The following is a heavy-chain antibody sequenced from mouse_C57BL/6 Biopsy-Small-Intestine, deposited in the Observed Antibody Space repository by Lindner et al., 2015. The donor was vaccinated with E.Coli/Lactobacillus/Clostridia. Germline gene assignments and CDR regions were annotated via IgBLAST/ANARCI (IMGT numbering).Heavy chain of an antibody. Sequence: SVKVSCKVSGDTLSELPMHWVRQVPGKGLEWMGGFHPADGETIYAQKFQGRLTVTEDTSTDTAYMELSNLRSEDTAVYYCATDRVVRFVRWPHYGMDVWGRGTTVTVSS. D-gene: IGHD1-2*01. CDR2: FHPADGET. J-gene: IGHJ1*01. CDR3: ATDRVVRFVRWPHYGMDV. V-gene: IGHV1S29*02. CDR1: GDTLSELP.